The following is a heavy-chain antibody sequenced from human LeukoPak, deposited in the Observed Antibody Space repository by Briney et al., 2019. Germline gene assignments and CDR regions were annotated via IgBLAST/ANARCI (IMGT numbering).Heavy chain of an antibody. CDR3: ARDPEGFDY. J-gene: IGHJ4*02. CDR1: GYTFTSNH. CDR2: IYPRDGST. V-gene: IGHV1-46*01. Sequence: ASVKVSCKASGYTFTSNHIHWVRQAPGQGLEWMGMIYPRDGSTSYAQKFQGRVTVTRDTSTNTVHMELSGLRSEDTAVYYCARDPEGFDYWGQGTLVTVSS.